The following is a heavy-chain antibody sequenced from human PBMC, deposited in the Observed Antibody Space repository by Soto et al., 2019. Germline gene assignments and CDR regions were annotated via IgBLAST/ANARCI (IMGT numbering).Heavy chain of an antibody. CDR2: IDYSGST. CDR3: ARVGYHSSDYLSKWFDP. J-gene: IGHJ5*02. D-gene: IGHD3-22*01. Sequence: SETLSLTYTVAGDYVRSGIYYWSWIRQPPGKRLELIGFIDYSGSTNHNPSLKSRVTISIDTSKNQFSLKLKSVTAADTAVYYCARVGYHSSDYLSKWFDPWGQGTLVTVSS. V-gene: IGHV4-61*01. CDR1: GDYVRSGIYY.